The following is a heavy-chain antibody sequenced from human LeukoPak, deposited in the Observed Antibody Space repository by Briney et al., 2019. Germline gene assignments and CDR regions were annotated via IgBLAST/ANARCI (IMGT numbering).Heavy chain of an antibody. V-gene: IGHV3-23*01. D-gene: IGHD6-13*01. CDR2: IIRSGGIT. CDR1: GFTFTSHG. J-gene: IGHJ4*02. Sequence: GGSLILSCAASGFTFTSHGMNWVRKAQWKGLERVSGIIRSGGITYYADSVKGRFTSSRANSKNTLYLQMYLLRAEDTAVYNCAKGEPAWGIRIAAASPFDYWGQGTLVTVSS. CDR3: AKGEPAWGIRIAAASPFDY.